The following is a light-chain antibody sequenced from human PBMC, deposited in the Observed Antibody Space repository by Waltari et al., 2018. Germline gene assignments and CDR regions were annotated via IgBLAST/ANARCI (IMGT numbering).Light chain of an antibody. J-gene: IGKJ4*01. Sequence: DIQMTQSPSSLSASVGDRVTISCRASQSISFSLNWYQQKLGQAPRLLTYDASSLQFGVPSKFSGSGSGTDFTLTISGLQPDDIATYYCQQSYTTPLTFGGGTKVEIK. V-gene: IGKV1-39*01. CDR3: QQSYTTPLT. CDR2: DAS. CDR1: QSISFS.